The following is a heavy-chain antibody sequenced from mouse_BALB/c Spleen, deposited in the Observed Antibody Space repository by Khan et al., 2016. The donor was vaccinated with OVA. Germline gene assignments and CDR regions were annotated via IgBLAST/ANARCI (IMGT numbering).Heavy chain of an antibody. V-gene: IGHV3-2*02. Sequence: EVKLLESGPGLVKPSQSLYLTCTVTGYSITSVYAWNWIRKFPGNNLLWIGYINYSGTTRSNPSLKSRTSITRDTSKNQFFLQLNSVTTEDTATYYCARKDYYDYDPFPYWGQGTLVTVSA. CDR3: ARKDYYDYDPFPY. J-gene: IGHJ3*01. CDR2: INYSGTT. D-gene: IGHD2-4*01. CDR1: GYSITSVYA.